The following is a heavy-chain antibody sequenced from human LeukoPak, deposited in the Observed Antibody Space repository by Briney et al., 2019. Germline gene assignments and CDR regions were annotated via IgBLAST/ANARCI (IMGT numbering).Heavy chain of an antibody. CDR1: GGSFRGYY. J-gene: IGHJ4*02. V-gene: IGHV4-34*01. CDR3: ARQGYCTNAVCDGPLDY. CDR2: IDHSGST. Sequence: PFETLYLTCAVYGGSFRGYYWSWVRQPPGKGLEWIGEIDHSGSTYYNPSLKSRDTISVDTSKNQFSLKLNSVTAADTAVYYCARQGYCTNAVCDGPLDYGGRETGDTVSS. D-gene: IGHD2-8*01.